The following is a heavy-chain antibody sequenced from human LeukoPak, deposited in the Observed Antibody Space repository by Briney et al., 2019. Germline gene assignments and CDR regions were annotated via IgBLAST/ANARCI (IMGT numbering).Heavy chain of an antibody. CDR2: IYTSGST. J-gene: IGHJ3*02. D-gene: IGHD5-18*01. V-gene: IGHV4-4*07. Sequence: SETLSLTCTVSGGSISSYYWSWIRQPAGKGLEWIGRIYTSGSTNYNPSLKSRVTMSVDTSKNQFSLKLSSVTAADTAVYYCAREGWIQLWPTDAFDIWGQGTMGTVSS. CDR3: AREGWIQLWPTDAFDI. CDR1: GGSISSYY.